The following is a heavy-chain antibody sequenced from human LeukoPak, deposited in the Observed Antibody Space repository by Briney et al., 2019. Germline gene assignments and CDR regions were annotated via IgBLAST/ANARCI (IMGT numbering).Heavy chain of an antibody. CDR1: GGSISSYY. Sequence: SETLSLTCTVSGGSISSYYWSWIRQPPGKGLEWLGYIYYSGSTNYNPSLKSRVTISVDTSKNQFSLKLSSVTAADTAVYYCARDQKMMVRGVIISLGGMDVWGQGTTVTVSS. J-gene: IGHJ6*02. D-gene: IGHD3-10*01. CDR2: IYYSGST. V-gene: IGHV4-59*01. CDR3: ARDQKMMVRGVIISLGGMDV.